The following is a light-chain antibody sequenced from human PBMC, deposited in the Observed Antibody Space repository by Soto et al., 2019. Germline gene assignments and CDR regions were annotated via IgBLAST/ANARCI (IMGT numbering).Light chain of an antibody. Sequence: EAVMTQSPATLSVSPGERVTLSCRASQSINAHLAWYQQKPGQAPRLLIHGASTRATGIPARFSGSGFGTEFILTLSSLQSEDFAVYYCQQDNHWLWTFGQGTKVEIQ. CDR1: QSINAH. V-gene: IGKV3-15*01. CDR3: QQDNHWLWT. CDR2: GAS. J-gene: IGKJ1*01.